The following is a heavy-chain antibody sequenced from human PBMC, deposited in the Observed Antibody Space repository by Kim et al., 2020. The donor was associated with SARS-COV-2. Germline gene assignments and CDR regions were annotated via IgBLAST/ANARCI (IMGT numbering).Heavy chain of an antibody. CDR2: IYYSGST. J-gene: IGHJ5*02. V-gene: IGHV4-39*01. CDR3: ASRGGQQLVRGKVPATALTVGWFDP. D-gene: IGHD6-13*01. CDR1: GGSISSSSYY. Sequence: SETLSLTCTVSGGSISSSSYYWGWIRQPPGKGLEWIGSIYYSGSTYYNPSLKSRVTISVDTSKNQFSLKLSSVTAADTAVYYCASRGGQQLVRGKVPATALTVGWFDPWGQGTLVTVSS.